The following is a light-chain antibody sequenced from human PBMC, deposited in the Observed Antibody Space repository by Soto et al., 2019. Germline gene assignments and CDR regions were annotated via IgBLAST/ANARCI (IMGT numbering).Light chain of an antibody. CDR1: ESVSSIY. CDR2: GAS. CDR3: QQRSNWPIT. Sequence: ENVLTQSPGTLSLSPGERATLSCRASESVSSIYVAWYQQKPGKAPTLLIYGASTRATGIPERFSGSGSGTDFTLTIDRLEPEDFAVYYCQQRSNWPITFGQGTRLEIK. J-gene: IGKJ5*01. V-gene: IGKV3D-20*02.